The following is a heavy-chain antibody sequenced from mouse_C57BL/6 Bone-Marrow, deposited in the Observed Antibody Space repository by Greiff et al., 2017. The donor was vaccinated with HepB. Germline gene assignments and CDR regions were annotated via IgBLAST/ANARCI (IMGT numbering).Heavy chain of an antibody. V-gene: IGHV5-6*01. J-gene: IGHJ4*01. CDR1: GFTFSSYG. CDR2: ISSGGSYT. CDR3: ASPTGLMDY. D-gene: IGHD1-1*01. Sequence: EVKLVESGGDLVKPGGSLKLSCAASGFTFSSYGMSWVRQTPDKRLEWVATISSGGSYTYYPDSVKGRFTISRDNAKNTLYLQMSSLKSEDTAMYYCASPTGLMDYWGQGTSVTVSS.